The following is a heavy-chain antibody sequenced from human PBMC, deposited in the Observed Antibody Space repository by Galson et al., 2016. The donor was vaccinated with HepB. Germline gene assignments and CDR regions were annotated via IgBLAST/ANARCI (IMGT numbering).Heavy chain of an antibody. J-gene: IGHJ5*02. CDR3: ARLIGVGVGVRSYGFGRWFDP. CDR2: IIPIFGTP. CDR1: GDTFSNYG. D-gene: IGHD1-26*01. Sequence: SVKVSCKASGDTFSNYGISWVRQAPGQGLEWMGGIIPIFGTPNYAQKFQGRVTITADESTSTAYMELSSLRSEDTAVYYCARLIGVGVGVRSYGFGRWFDPWGQGTLVTVSS. V-gene: IGHV1-69*13.